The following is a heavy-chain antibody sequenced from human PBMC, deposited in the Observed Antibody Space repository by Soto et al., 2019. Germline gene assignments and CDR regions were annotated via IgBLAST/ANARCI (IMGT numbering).Heavy chain of an antibody. CDR2: INAGNGNT. CDR1: GYTFTSYA. V-gene: IGHV1-3*05. CDR3: ASSIGVVTALDY. J-gene: IGHJ4*02. D-gene: IGHD2-21*02. Sequence: QVQLVQSGAEEKKPGASVKVSCKASGYTFTSYAMHWVRQAPGQRLEWMGWINAGNGNTKYSQKFQGRVTITMDTSASAAYMELSRLRSEDTAVYYYASSIGVVTALDYCGQGTLVTVAS.